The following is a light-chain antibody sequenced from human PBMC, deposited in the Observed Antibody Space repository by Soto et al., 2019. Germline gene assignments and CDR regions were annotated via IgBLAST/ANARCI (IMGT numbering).Light chain of an antibody. CDR3: CSDAGRSTYV. J-gene: IGLJ1*01. Sequence: QSMLTQPASVSGSPGQSITISCTVGSYNFVSWYQQHPGKAPKVLIYEVSKRPSGVSDRFSGSKSGNTASLTISGLQAEDEADYYCCSDAGRSTYVFEIRTRVTVL. CDR1: GSYNF. CDR2: EVS. V-gene: IGLV2-23*02.